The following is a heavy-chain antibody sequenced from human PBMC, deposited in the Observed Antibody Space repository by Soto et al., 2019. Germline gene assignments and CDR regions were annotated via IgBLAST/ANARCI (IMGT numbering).Heavy chain of an antibody. CDR1: GFTFGNFW. D-gene: IGHD6-19*01. Sequence: PGGSLRLSCAASGFTFGNFWMHWVRQAPGKGLVWVSRINSDGSTSYADFVQGRFTISRDNSKSTPHLQMNSLRAEDTAVYYCVKRQSGITVNGHFDSWGQGTLVTVSS. J-gene: IGHJ4*02. CDR3: VKRQSGITVNGHFDS. V-gene: IGHV3-74*01. CDR2: INSDGST.